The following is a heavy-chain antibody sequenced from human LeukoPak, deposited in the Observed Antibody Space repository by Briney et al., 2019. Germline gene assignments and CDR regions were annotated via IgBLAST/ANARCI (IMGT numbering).Heavy chain of an antibody. CDR2: MNPNSGNT. D-gene: IGHD3-16*01. CDR1: SYTFTCYD. V-gene: IGHV1-8*01. CDR3: ARGGTWGVYMDV. Sequence: ASVKVSCKASSYTFTCYDINWVRQATGQGLEWMGWMNPNSGNTGYAQKFQGRVTMTRNTSISTAYMELSSLRSEDTAVYYCARGGTWGVYMDVWGKGTTVTVSS. J-gene: IGHJ6*03.